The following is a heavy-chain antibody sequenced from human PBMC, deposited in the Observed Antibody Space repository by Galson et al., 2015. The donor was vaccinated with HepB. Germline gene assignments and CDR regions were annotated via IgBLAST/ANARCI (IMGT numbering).Heavy chain of an antibody. CDR2: IKQDGSEK. CDR3: ARDHYYYGSSAYYLVWYFDL. V-gene: IGHV3-7*01. J-gene: IGHJ2*01. Sequence: SLRLSCAASGFSFSSYWMSWVRPAPGKGLEWVANIKQDGSEKYYVDSVKGRFTISRDNAKNSLYLQMNSLRAEDTAVYYCARDHYYYGSSAYYLVWYFDLWGRGTLVTVSS. CDR1: GFSFSSYW. D-gene: IGHD3-22*01.